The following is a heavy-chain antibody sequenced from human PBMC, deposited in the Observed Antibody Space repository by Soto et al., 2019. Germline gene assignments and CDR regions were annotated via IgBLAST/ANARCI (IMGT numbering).Heavy chain of an antibody. Sequence: QVHLVQSGAEVKKPGASVKVSCKGSGYGFTTYGITWVRQAPGQGLEWMAWISAHNGNTNYAQKLQGRVTVTRDTSTSTAYMELRGLRSDDRAVYYCARGRYGDYWGKGALVTVSS. CDR3: ARGRYGDY. D-gene: IGHD1-1*01. CDR1: GYGFTTYG. CDR2: ISAHNGNT. J-gene: IGHJ4*02. V-gene: IGHV1-18*01.